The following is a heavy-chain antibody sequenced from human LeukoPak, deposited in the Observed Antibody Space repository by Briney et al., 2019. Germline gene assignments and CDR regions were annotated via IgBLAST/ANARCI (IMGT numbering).Heavy chain of an antibody. J-gene: IGHJ4*02. V-gene: IGHV1-8*02. CDR2: MNPNSGNT. CDR1: GGTFSSYA. CDR3: ARVAGTSDY. D-gene: IGHD6-19*01. Sequence: ASVKVSCKASGGTFSSYAISWVRQATGQGLEWMGWMNPNSGNTGYAQKFQGRVTMTRNTSISTAYMELSSLRSEDTAVYYCARVAGTSDYWGQGTLVTVSS.